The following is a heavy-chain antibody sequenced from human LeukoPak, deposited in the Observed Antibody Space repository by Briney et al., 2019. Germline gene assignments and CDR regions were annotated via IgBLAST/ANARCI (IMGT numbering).Heavy chain of an antibody. CDR2: ISSSSSYI. CDR3: ARGGHSYGHYYYGMDV. CDR1: GFTFSSYS. D-gene: IGHD5-18*01. J-gene: IGHJ6*02. Sequence: GGSLRLSCAASGFTFSSYSMNWVRQAPGKGLEWVSSISSSSSYIYYADSVKGRFTISRDNAKNSLYLQMNSLRAEDTAVYYCARGGHSYGHYYYGMDVWGQGTTVTVSS. V-gene: IGHV3-21*01.